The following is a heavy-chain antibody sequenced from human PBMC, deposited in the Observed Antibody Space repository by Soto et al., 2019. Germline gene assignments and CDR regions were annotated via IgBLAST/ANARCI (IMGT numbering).Heavy chain of an antibody. CDR3: AKPLPPWLLQGSGVDV. CDR2: ISGDTATT. V-gene: IGHV3-23*01. J-gene: IGHJ6*02. Sequence: LRLSCAASGFSFSEYSMTWVRQAPGKGLQWVSAISGDTATTHYADSVKGRFTISRDNSRDTLYLQMNSLRVEDTAIYYCAKPLPPWLLQGSGVDVWGQGTTVTVSS. D-gene: IGHD6-19*01. CDR1: GFSFSEYS.